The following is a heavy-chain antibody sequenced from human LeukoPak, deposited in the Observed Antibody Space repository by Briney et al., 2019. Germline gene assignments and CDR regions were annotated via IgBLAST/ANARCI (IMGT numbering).Heavy chain of an antibody. J-gene: IGHJ4*02. CDR3: ARENYSSSYSGFGGYFDY. V-gene: IGHV1-69*05. D-gene: IGHD6-6*01. CDR1: GGTFSSYA. CDR2: IIPFFGTA. Sequence: ASVKVSCKASGGTFSSYAISWGRQAPGQGLEWRGGIIPFFGTANNAQKFPGRVTITTDEYTSTAYMELSSLRSEDTAVYYCARENYSSSYSGFGGYFDYWGQGTLVTVSS.